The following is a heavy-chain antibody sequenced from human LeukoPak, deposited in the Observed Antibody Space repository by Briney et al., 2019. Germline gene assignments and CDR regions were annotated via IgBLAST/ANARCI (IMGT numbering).Heavy chain of an antibody. CDR2: IYYSGST. J-gene: IGHJ4*02. CDR1: GGSVSSGSYY. Sequence: SETLSLTCTVSGGSVSSGSYYWSWIRQPPGKGLEWIGYIYYSGSTNYNPSLKSRVTISVDTSKNQFSLKLSSVTAADTAVYYCARVSGSYYESDYWGQGTLVTVSS. D-gene: IGHD1-26*01. CDR3: ARVSGSYYESDY. V-gene: IGHV4-61*01.